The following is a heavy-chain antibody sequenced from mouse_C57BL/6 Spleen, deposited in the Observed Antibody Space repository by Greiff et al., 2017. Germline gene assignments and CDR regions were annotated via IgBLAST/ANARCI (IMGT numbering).Heavy chain of an antibody. V-gene: IGHV1-26*01. Sequence: EVQLQQSGPELVKPGASVKISCKASGYTFTDYYMNWVKQSHGKSLEWIGDINPNNGGTSYNQKFKGKATLTVDKSSSTAYMELRSLTSEDSAVYYCARSLAGDYFDYWGQGTTLTVSS. CDR2: INPNNGGT. CDR3: ARSLAGDYFDY. J-gene: IGHJ2*01. CDR1: GYTFTDYY.